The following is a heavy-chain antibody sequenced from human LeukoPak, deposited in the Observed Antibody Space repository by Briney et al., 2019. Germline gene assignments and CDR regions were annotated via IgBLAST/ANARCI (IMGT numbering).Heavy chain of an antibody. D-gene: IGHD6-6*01. CDR1: GGTFSSYA. V-gene: IGHV1-69*13. CDR3: ARRKGGEAARNLEYFQH. Sequence: ASVKVSCKASGGTFSSYAISWVRQAPGQGLEWMGGIIPIFGTANYAQKFQGRVTITADESTSTAYMELSSLRSEDTAVYYCARRKGGEAARNLEYFQHWGQGTLVTVSS. J-gene: IGHJ1*01. CDR2: IIPIFGTA.